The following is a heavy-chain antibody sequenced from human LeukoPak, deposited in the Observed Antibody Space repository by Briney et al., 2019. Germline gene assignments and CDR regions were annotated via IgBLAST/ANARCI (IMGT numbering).Heavy chain of an antibody. Sequence: GGSLRLSCAASGFTFRGYALHWVRQAPGRGLEWVAVISYDENNKNYGDSVKGRFTISRDNSKNTLYLQMNSLRAEDTAVYYCASRGWDHDYWGQGTLVTVSS. CDR3: ASRGWDHDY. J-gene: IGHJ4*02. V-gene: IGHV3-30-3*01. CDR2: ISYDENNK. D-gene: IGHD1-26*01. CDR1: GFTFRGYA.